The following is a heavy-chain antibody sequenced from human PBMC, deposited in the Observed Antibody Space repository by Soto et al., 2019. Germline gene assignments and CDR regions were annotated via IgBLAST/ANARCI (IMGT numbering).Heavy chain of an antibody. CDR3: ARDLGGYCSGGSCDWFDP. D-gene: IGHD2-15*01. Sequence: GASVKVSCKASGYTFTSYGISWVRQAPGQGLEWMGWISAYNGNTNYAQKLQGRVTMTTDTSTSTAYMELRSLRSDDTAVYYCARDLGGYCSGGSCDWFDPWGQGTLVTVSS. V-gene: IGHV1-18*01. J-gene: IGHJ5*02. CDR2: ISAYNGNT. CDR1: GYTFTSYG.